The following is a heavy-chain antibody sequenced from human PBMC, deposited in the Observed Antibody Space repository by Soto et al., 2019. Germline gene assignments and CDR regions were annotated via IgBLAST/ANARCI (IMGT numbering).Heavy chain of an antibody. D-gene: IGHD3-16*01. CDR1: GGSISSGGYY. CDR3: AGRRDVPEENYYYYGMDV. J-gene: IGHJ6*02. V-gene: IGHV4-31*03. CDR2: IYYSGST. Sequence: KTSETLSLTCTVSGGSISSGGYYWSWIRQHPGKGLEWIGYIYYSGSTYYNPSLKSRVTISVDTSKNQFSLKLSSVTAADTAVYYCAGRRDVPEENYYYYGMDVWGQGTTVTVSS.